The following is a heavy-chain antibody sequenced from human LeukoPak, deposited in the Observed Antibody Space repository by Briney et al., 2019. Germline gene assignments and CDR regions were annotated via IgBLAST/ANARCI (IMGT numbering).Heavy chain of an antibody. J-gene: IGHJ4*02. CDR3: AKDFRIGYSAHFDN. D-gene: IGHD2-21*01. CDR1: GFTFRSHA. V-gene: IGHV3-23*01. CDR2: IYENGGTT. Sequence: GGSLRLSCVGSGFTFRSHAMSWVRQAPEKGLEFVSGIYENGGTTYYADSVKGRFSISRDNSKNTLYLQMDSLRGEDTAVYYCAKDFRIGYSAHFDNWGQGALVTVAS.